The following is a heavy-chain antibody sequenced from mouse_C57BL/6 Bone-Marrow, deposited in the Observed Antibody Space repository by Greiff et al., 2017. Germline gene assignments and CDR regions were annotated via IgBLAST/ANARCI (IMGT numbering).Heavy chain of an antibody. CDR3: ARSSRGY. CDR1: GYAFSSSW. Sequence: LQESGPELVKPGASVKISCKASGYAFSSSWMNWVKQRPGKGLEWIGRIYPGDGDTNYNGKFKGKATLTADKSSSTAYMQLSSLTSEDSAVYFCARSSRGYWGQGTTLTVSS. CDR2: IYPGDGDT. J-gene: IGHJ2*01. V-gene: IGHV1-82*01.